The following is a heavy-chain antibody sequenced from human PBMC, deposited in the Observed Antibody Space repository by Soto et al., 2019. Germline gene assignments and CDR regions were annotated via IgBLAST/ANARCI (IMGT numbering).Heavy chain of an antibody. J-gene: IGHJ4*02. D-gene: IGHD3-3*01. CDR2: VNGADGKT. CDR1: GYSFKDYS. Sequence: ASVKVSCKASGYSFKDYSMNWVRQAPGQGLEWVGWVNGADGKTRYSQMFKDRVTMSRDASATTAYMELSGLTAEDTAVYYCAKGIWSGTSNPYCLEDWGQGSLVTVSS. V-gene: IGHV1-3*01. CDR3: AKGIWSGTSNPYCLED.